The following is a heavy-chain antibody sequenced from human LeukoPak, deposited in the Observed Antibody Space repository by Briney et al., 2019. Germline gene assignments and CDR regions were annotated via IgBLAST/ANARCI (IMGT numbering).Heavy chain of an antibody. CDR1: GGSINSGSYY. CDR2: IYYSGST. J-gene: IGHJ4*02. V-gene: IGHV4-39*01. CDR3: ASTPRGMILGVVTFLYDC. D-gene: IGHD3/OR15-3a*01. Sequence: SETLSLTCTVSGGSINSGSYYWGWIRQPTGKGLEWIGTIYYSGSTYHNPSLKSRVTISADTSKNQFSLKLSSVTAADTAVYYCASTPRGMILGVVTFLYDCWGQGTLVTVSS.